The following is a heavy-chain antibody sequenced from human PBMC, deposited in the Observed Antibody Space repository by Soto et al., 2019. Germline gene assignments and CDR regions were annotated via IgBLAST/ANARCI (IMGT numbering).Heavy chain of an antibody. J-gene: IGHJ4*02. CDR3: EHEFCRGINPCFDY. CDR2: IYWDDDK. CDR1: GFSLSTYGMG. Sequence: QITLKESGPTLVKPTQTLTLTCTFSGFSLSTYGMGMGWIRQPPGKAPEWLSVIYWDDDKRYSPSLKSRLTLTKDTSKSQVVPTMTDVDPVGSAQYYCEHEFCRGINPCFDYWGQGPLFNVYS. V-gene: IGHV2-5*02.